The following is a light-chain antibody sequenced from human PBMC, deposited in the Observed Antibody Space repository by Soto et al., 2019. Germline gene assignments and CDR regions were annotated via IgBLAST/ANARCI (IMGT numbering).Light chain of an antibody. J-gene: IGKJ1*01. V-gene: IGKV3-15*01. CDR3: QQYNNWPGT. CDR1: QSVSSN. CDR2: GAT. Sequence: VMTQSPATLSVSPGERATLSCRARQSVSSNLACYQQKPGQAPRLLIYGATTRATGIPARFSGSGSGTEFTLTISSLQSEDFAVYYCQQYNNWPGTFGQGTKVDVK.